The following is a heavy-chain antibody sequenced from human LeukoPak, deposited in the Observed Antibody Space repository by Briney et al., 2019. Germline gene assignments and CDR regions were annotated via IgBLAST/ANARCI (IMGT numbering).Heavy chain of an antibody. CDR3: ARGALQLDY. J-gene: IGHJ4*02. CDR2: ISSSSSTI. V-gene: IGHV3-48*01. Sequence: PGGPLRLSVQPPDLTFSSFRLTWFRQAPGKGLEWVSYISSSSSTIYYADSVKGRFTISRDNAKNSLYLQMNSLRAEDTAVYYCARGALQLDYWGQGTLVTVSS. CDR1: DLTFSSFR. D-gene: IGHD4/OR15-4a*01.